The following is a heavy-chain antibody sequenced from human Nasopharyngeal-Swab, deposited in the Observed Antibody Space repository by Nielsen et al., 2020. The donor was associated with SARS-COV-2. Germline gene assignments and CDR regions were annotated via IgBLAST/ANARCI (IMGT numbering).Heavy chain of an antibody. CDR2: MNPNSGNT. CDR3: ARGARGTVVVPAATDGGGGDDAFDI. J-gene: IGHJ3*02. D-gene: IGHD2-2*01. Sequence: WVRQAPGRGLEWMGWMNPNSGNTGYAQKFQGRVTMTRNTSISTAYMELSSLRSEDTAVYYCARGARGTVVVPAATDGGGGDDAFDIWGQGTMVTVSS. V-gene: IGHV1-8*01.